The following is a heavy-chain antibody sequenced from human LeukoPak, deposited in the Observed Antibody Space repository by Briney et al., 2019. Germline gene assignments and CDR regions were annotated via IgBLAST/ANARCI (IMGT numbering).Heavy chain of an antibody. CDR1: GFTFSNYG. V-gene: IGHV3-30*03. J-gene: IGHJ6*02. CDR3: ARDSWFGDLRSGMDV. Sequence: PGRSLRLSCAASGFTFSNYGMHWVRQAPGKGLEWVAVISYDARNKYDADSVKGRFTISRDNSKNTLYLQMNTLRGEDTAVYYCARDSWFGDLRSGMDVWGQGTTVTVSS. D-gene: IGHD3-10*01. CDR2: ISYDARNK.